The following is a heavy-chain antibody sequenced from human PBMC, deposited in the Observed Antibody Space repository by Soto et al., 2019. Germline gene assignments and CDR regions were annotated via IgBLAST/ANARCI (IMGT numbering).Heavy chain of an antibody. D-gene: IGHD5-12*01. CDR2: IDPSDSYI. CDR3: ARHTYSASRWLDP. V-gene: IGHV5-10-1*01. CDR1: GYDITTYW. Sequence: PVGSLKISWNGSGYDITTYWLSWVRQMPRRGPELMGRIDPSDSYINYSPSFQGHVAISADRSTNNAYLQWNRVKASDTSIVYCARHTYSASRWLDPWGQGTLVTVSS. J-gene: IGHJ5*02.